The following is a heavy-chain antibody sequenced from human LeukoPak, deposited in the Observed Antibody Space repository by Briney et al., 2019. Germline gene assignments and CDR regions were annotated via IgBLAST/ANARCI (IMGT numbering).Heavy chain of an antibody. CDR1: GFTFSSYG. CDR3: AKERMDIVVVPAAYFNY. J-gene: IGHJ4*02. Sequence: PGGSLRLSXAASGFTFSSYGMHWVRQAPGKGLEWVAFIRYDGSNKYYADSVKGRFTISRDNSKNTLYLQMNSLRAEDTAVYYCAKERMDIVVVPAAYFNYWGQGTLVTVSS. D-gene: IGHD2-2*03. V-gene: IGHV3-30*02. CDR2: IRYDGSNK.